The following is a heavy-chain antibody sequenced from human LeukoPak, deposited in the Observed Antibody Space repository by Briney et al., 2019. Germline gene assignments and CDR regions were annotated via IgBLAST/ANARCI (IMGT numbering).Heavy chain of an antibody. J-gene: IGHJ4*02. CDR2: SNSIGSST. Sequence: PGGSLRLPCAASGFTFSSYWMHWVRQAPGKGLVWVSHSNSIGSSTYYADSVKGRFTISRDNAKNTLYLQMNSLRAEDTAVYYCARGGPYSSSSLDYWGQGTLVTVSS. V-gene: IGHV3-74*01. CDR3: ARGGPYSSSSLDY. CDR1: GFTFSSYW. D-gene: IGHD6-6*01.